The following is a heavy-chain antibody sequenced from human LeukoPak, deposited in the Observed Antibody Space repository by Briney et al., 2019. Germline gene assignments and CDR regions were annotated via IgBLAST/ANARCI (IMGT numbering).Heavy chain of an antibody. CDR3: ARSWYSATYLDY. J-gene: IGHJ4*02. V-gene: IGHV4-38-2*02. CDR1: GHSISSSYY. D-gene: IGHD1-26*01. CDR2: IYYSGST. Sequence: SETLSLTCTVSGHSISSSYYWGWIRQPPGKGLEWIGSIYYSGSTYYNPSLKSRVAISEDTSKNQFSLKLSSVTAADTAVYYCARSWYSATYLDYWGQGTLVTVSS.